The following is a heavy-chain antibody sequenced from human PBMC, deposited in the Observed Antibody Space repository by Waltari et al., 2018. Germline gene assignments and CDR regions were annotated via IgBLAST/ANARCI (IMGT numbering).Heavy chain of an antibody. CDR2: HYYSGST. D-gene: IGHD2-15*01. CDR1: GGSIDSTYNY. J-gene: IGHJ4*02. V-gene: IGHV4-39*01. CDR3: VQLPGY. Sequence: QVHLQESGPGLVKPSETLSLTCTVSGGSIDSTYNYWGWIRQPPGKGLEWIGSHYYSGSTHYNPSLKSRVTISVDTSKNQFSLKLTSVTAADTAVYYCVQLPGYWGQGILVTVSS.